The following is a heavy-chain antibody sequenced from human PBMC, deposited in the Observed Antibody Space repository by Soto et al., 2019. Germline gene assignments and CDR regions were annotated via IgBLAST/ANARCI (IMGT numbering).Heavy chain of an antibody. D-gene: IGHD6-19*01. CDR3: ATGGSRGWYLPFDY. Sequence: VQRVQSGAEVKKPGSSVKVSCKASGGTFSCYAISWVRQAPGQGLEWMGGIIPIFGTANYAQKFQGRVTITANESPSTAYMELSSLRSEDTAVYYCATGGSRGWYLPFDYRGQGTLVTVSS. CDR1: GGTFSCYA. CDR2: IIPIFGTA. J-gene: IGHJ4*02. V-gene: IGHV1-69*12.